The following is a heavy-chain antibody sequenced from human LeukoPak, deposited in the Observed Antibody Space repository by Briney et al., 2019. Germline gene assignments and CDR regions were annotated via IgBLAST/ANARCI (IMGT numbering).Heavy chain of an antibody. CDR3: AEEVGSTYPTFDY. CDR1: GFIFSSYA. Sequence: PGGSLRLSCAASGFIFSSYAMSWVRQAPGKGLEWVSTISGSGSSTYYADSVKGRFTISRDNSKNTLYLQMSSLRAEDTALYFCAEEVGSTYPTFDYWGQGALVTVSS. D-gene: IGHD1-26*01. CDR2: ISGSGSST. V-gene: IGHV3-23*01. J-gene: IGHJ4*02.